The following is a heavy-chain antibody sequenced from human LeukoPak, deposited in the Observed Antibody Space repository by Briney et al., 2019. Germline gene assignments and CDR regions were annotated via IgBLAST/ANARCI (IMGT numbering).Heavy chain of an antibody. J-gene: IGHJ4*02. CDR3: VRGGDGFNYAKF. V-gene: IGHV3-33*01. D-gene: IGHD5-24*01. Sequence: GGSLRLSCAASGVPLSPYGMHWVRQTPGKGVEWVAIIWSDRRNIYYADSVKGRFTISTDDSENTLFLRMNSLSADDTAVYYCVRGGDGFNYAKFWGQGTLVTVPS. CDR1: GVPLSPYG. CDR2: IWSDRRNI.